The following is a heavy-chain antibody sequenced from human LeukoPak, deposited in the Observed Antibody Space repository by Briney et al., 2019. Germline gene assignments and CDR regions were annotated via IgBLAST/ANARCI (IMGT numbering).Heavy chain of an antibody. CDR2: IIWSGGST. CDR3: ARDDYGLGSWNDY. CDR1: GFTFSSYG. D-gene: IGHD3-10*01. J-gene: IGHJ4*02. V-gene: IGHV3-20*04. Sequence: PGGTLRLSCAASGFTFSSYGMSWVRQAPGKGLEWVSGIIWSGGSTGYADSVKGRFTVSRDNAKNSLYLQMNSLRAEDTAFYCARDDYGLGSWNDYWGQGTLVTVSS.